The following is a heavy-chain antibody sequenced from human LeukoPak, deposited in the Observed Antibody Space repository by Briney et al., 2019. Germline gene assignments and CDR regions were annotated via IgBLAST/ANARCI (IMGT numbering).Heavy chain of an antibody. Sequence: GASVTVSCMNSGGTFSRLPISWVRPAPGQGLAWMGGIIPIFGTANYAQKFQGRVTITTDESTSTVYMEVTSLRSEDTAVYYCARGDGRGTSGYYDYWGQGTLVTVSS. CDR3: ARGDGRGTSGYYDY. J-gene: IGHJ4*02. V-gene: IGHV1-69*05. D-gene: IGHD3-22*01. CDR2: IIPIFGTA. CDR1: GGTFSRLP.